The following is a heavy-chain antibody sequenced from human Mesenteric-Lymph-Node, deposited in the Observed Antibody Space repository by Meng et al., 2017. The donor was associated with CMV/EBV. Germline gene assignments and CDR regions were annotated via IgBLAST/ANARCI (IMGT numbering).Heavy chain of an antibody. D-gene: IGHD7-27*01. Sequence: ETLSLTCAASGFTVSNNYMTWVRQAPGKGLEWVSVIYSDGSTYYADSVKGRFTISRDNSKNTLYLQMNSLRAEDTAVYYCARDNPNWGFDGGFDYWGQGTLVTVSS. V-gene: IGHV3-66*02. CDR2: IYSDGST. CDR1: GFTVSNNY. J-gene: IGHJ4*02. CDR3: ARDNPNWGFDGGFDY.